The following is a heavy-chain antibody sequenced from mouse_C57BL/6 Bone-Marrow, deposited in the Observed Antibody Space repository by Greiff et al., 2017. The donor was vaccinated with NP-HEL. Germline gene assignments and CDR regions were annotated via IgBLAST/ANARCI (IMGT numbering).Heavy chain of an antibody. CDR3: TTSGYYDY. CDR1: GFNINDDY. J-gene: IGHJ2*01. CDR2: IDPENGDT. D-gene: IGHD3-1*01. V-gene: IGHV14-4*01. Sequence: EVQLQESGAELVRPGASVKLSCTASGFNINDDYMHWVKQRPEQGLEWIGWIDPENGDTEYASKFQGKATITADTASNTAYLQLSSLTSEDTAVYYCTTSGYYDYWGQGTTVTVSA.